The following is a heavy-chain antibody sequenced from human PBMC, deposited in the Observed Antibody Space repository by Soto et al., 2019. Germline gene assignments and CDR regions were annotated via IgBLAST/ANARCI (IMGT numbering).Heavy chain of an antibody. V-gene: IGHV3-33*01. Sequence: QVQLVESGGGVVQPGRSLRLSCAASGFTFSSYGMHWVRQAPGKGLEWVAVIWYDGSNKYYADSVKGLFTISRDNSKNTLYLQMNSLRAEDTAVYYCARDRGYSDPDRTYYLPGWFDPWGQGTLVTVSS. J-gene: IGHJ5*02. CDR1: GFTFSSYG. CDR3: ARDRGYSDPDRTYYLPGWFDP. CDR2: IWYDGSNK. D-gene: IGHD5-12*01.